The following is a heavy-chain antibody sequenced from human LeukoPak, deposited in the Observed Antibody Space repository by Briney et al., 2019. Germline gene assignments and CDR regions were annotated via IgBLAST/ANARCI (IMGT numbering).Heavy chain of an antibody. Sequence: GESLQISCQGSGSSFTSQWIGWVRQLPGKGLEWMGIIFPGDSDTRYSPSFQGQVTISADKSISTAYLQWSSLKASDTAMYYCARRQKAVAGSGFDYWGQGTLVTVSS. CDR2: IFPGDSDT. CDR3: ARRQKAVAGSGFDY. J-gene: IGHJ4*02. V-gene: IGHV5-51*01. D-gene: IGHD6-19*01. CDR1: GSSFTSQW.